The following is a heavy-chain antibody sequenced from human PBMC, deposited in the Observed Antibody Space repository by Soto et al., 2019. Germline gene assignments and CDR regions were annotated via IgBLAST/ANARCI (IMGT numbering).Heavy chain of an antibody. CDR2: IGTAGDT. D-gene: IGHD6-13*01. Sequence: PGGSLRLSCAASGFTFSSYDMHWVRQATGKGLEWVSAIGTAGDTYYPGSVKGRFTISRENAKNSLYLQMNSLRAGDTAVYYCARGSSWYYGMDVWGQGTTVTVSS. CDR1: GFTFSSYD. V-gene: IGHV3-13*04. CDR3: ARGSSWYYGMDV. J-gene: IGHJ6*02.